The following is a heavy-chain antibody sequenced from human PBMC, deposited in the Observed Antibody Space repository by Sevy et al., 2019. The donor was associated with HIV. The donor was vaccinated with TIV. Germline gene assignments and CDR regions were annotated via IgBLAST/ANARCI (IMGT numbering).Heavy chain of an antibody. CDR2: IYPGDSDT. CDR3: ARQSTPHFWSGYRDDYFDY. V-gene: IGHV5-51*01. D-gene: IGHD3-3*02. CDR1: GYSFTSYW. Sequence: GESLKISCKGSGYSFTSYWIGWVRQMPGKGLEWMGIIYPGDSDTRYSRSFQGQVTISADKSISTAYLQWSSLKASDTAMYYCARQSTPHFWSGYRDDYFDYWGQGTLVTVSS. J-gene: IGHJ4*02.